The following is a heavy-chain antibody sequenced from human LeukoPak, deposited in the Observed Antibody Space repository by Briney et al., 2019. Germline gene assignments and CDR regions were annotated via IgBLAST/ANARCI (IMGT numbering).Heavy chain of an antibody. D-gene: IGHD3-10*01. Sequence: GGSLRLSCAASGFTFSDYYMSWIRQAPGKGLEWVSYISSSGSTIYYADSVKGRFTISRDNAKNSLYLQMNSLRAEDTAVFYCARVAYYGSGRWGPTPSFDYWGQGTLVTVSS. CDR1: GFTFSDYY. J-gene: IGHJ4*02. CDR2: ISSSGSTI. CDR3: ARVAYYGSGRWGPTPSFDY. V-gene: IGHV3-11*04.